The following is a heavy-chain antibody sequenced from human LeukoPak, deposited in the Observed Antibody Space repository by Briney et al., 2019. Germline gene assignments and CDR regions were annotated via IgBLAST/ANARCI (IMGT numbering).Heavy chain of an antibody. Sequence: GGSLRLSCAASDFSVTDNYMSWVRQPPGKGLEWVSVIYNGGSTYYADSVKGRFTISRDNSKNTLYLQMNSLRAEDTAVYYCARDYTYGVDYWGQGTLVTVSS. CDR3: ARDYTYGVDY. J-gene: IGHJ4*02. D-gene: IGHD5-18*01. V-gene: IGHV3-53*01. CDR2: IYNGGST. CDR1: DFSVTDNY.